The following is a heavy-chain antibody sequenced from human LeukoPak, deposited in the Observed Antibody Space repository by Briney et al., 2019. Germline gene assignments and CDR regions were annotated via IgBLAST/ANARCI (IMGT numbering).Heavy chain of an antibody. J-gene: IGHJ3*02. CDR2: IYYSGGT. Sequence: SETLSLTCTVSGGSISSYYWSWIRQPPGKGLEWIGYIYYSGGTNYNPSLKSRVTISVDTSKNQFSLKLSSVTAADTAVYYCARGYYYGSGSYYGDAFDTWGQGTMVTVSS. CDR1: GGSISSYY. V-gene: IGHV4-59*01. CDR3: ARGYYYGSGSYYGDAFDT. D-gene: IGHD3-10*01.